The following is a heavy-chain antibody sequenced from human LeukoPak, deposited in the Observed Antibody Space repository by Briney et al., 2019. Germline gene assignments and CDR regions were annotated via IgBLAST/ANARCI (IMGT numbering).Heavy chain of an antibody. CDR1: GGTFSSYA. CDR3: ARGALSGSHRLAWFDP. D-gene: IGHD1-26*01. CDR2: IIPIFGTA. J-gene: IGHJ5*02. V-gene: IGHV1-69*06. Sequence: SVKVSCKASGGTFSSYAISWVRQAPGQGLEWMGGIIPIFGTANYAQKFQGRVTITADKSTSTAYMELSSLRSEDTAVYYCARGALSGSHRLAWFDPWGQGTLVTVSS.